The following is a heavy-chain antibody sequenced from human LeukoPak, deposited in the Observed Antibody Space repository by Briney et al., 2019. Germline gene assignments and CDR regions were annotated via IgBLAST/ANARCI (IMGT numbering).Heavy chain of an antibody. V-gene: IGHV4-31*03. D-gene: IGHD3-22*01. CDR3: ARGGSSGYPGRY. CDR2: IYYSGST. CDR1: GGSISSGAYY. J-gene: IGHJ4*02. Sequence: SETLSLTCTVSGGSISSGAYYWSWIRQHPGKGLEWIGYIYYSGSTYYNLSLMSRVTISVDTSKNQFSLKLSSVTAADTAVYYCARGGSSGYPGRYWGQGTLVTVSS.